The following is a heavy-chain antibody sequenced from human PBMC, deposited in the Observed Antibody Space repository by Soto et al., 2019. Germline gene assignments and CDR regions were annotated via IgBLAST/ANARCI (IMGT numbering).Heavy chain of an antibody. CDR2: IIPILGVT. J-gene: IGHJ4*02. D-gene: IGHD2-21*01. V-gene: IGHV1-69*02. CDR1: GGTFSSYM. CDR3: VRGWWCSVLKGGVDY. Sequence: QVQLVQSGAEVKKPGSSVKVSCKASGGTFSSYMISWVRQAPGQGLEWMGRIIPILGVTNYAQKFQGRVTIIADKSTNMAYMELSSLKSEDTAVFYCVRGWWCSVLKGGVDYWGQGTLVTVSS.